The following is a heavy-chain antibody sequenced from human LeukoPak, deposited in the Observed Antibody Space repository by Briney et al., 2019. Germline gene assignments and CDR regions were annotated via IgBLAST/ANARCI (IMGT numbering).Heavy chain of an antibody. J-gene: IGHJ4*02. CDR1: GYTFTGYY. CDR2: INPNSGGT. CDR3: ARGGDYDSSGYYYV. D-gene: IGHD3-22*01. Sequence: ASVKVSCKASGYTFTGYYMHWVRPAPGQGLEWMGWINPNSGGTNYAQKFQGRVTMTRDTSISTAYMELSRLRSDDTAVYYCARGGDYDSSGYYYVWGQGTLVTVSS. V-gene: IGHV1-2*02.